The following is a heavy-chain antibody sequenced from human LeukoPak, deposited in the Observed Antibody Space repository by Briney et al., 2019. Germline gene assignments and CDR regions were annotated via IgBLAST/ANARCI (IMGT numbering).Heavy chain of an antibody. D-gene: IGHD3/OR15-3a*01. V-gene: IGHV1-69*04. J-gene: IGHJ3*02. CDR3: ARAESMLFKDAFDI. CDR2: IIPILGIA. Sequence: SVKVSCKASGGTFSSYAISWVRQAPGQGLEWMGRIIPILGIANYAQKFQGRVTITADESTSTAYMELSSLRSEDTAVYYCARAESMLFKDAFDIWGQGTMVTVSS. CDR1: GGTFSSYA.